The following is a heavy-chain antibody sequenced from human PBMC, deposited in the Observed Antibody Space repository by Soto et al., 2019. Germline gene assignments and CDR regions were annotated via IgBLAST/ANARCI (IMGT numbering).Heavy chain of an antibody. CDR2: INAGNGNT. J-gene: IGHJ4*02. V-gene: IGHV1-3*01. Sequence: QVQLVQSGAEVKKPGASVKVSCKASGYTFTSYAMHWVRQAPGQSLEWMGWINAGNGNTKYSQKFQGRVTITRDTSACAAYRELSSLRSAERAVYYCARGTGGPDGSGDYWGQGTLVTVSS. D-gene: IGHD6-25*01. CDR1: GYTFTSYA. CDR3: ARGTGGPDGSGDY.